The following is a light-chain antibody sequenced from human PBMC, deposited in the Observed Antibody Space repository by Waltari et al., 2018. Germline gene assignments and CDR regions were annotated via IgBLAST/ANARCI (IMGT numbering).Light chain of an antibody. CDR2: WAS. Sequence: DIVMTQSPESLAVSLADRATIRRKPSESVLYSSNNKNHLAWFQPKPGQPPRLLLYWASTRESGVPDRFIGSGSETDFTLTVTRLQAEDVAVYYCQQYYNTPLTFGGGTKVEVK. CDR1: ESVLYSSNNKNH. J-gene: IGKJ4*01. CDR3: QQYYNTPLT. V-gene: IGKV4-1*01.